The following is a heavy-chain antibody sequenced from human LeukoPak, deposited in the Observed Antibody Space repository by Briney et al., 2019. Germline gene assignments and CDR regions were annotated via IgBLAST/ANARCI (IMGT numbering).Heavy chain of an antibody. CDR2: INHNGST. J-gene: IGHJ5*02. V-gene: IGHV4-34*01. CDR3: ASRPSYYDFWSGPSRYNWFDP. D-gene: IGHD3-3*01. CDR1: GGSFSGYY. Sequence: SETLSLTCAVYGGSFSGYYWSWIRQPPGKGLEWIGEINHNGSTNYNPSLKSRVTISVDTSKNQFSLKLSSVTAADTAVYYCASRPSYYDFWSGPSRYNWFDPWGQGTLVTVSS.